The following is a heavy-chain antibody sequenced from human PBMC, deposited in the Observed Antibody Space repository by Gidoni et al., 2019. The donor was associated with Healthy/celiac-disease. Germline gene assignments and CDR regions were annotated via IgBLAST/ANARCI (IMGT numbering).Heavy chain of an antibody. CDR3: AKDMGGREEKLELMLDY. CDR1: GFTFDDYA. J-gene: IGHJ4*02. V-gene: IGHV3-9*01. CDR2: ISWNSGSI. D-gene: IGHD1-7*01. Sequence: EVQLVESGGGLVQPGRSLRLSCAASGFTFDDYAMHWVRQAPGKGLEWVSGISWNSGSIGYADSVKGRFTISRDNAKNSLYLQMNSLRAEDTALYYCAKDMGGREEKLELMLDYWGQGTLVTVSS.